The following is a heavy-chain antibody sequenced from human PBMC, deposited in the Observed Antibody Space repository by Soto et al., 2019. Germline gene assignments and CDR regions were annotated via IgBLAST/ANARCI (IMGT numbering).Heavy chain of an antibody. CDR2: INPGNDYT. CDR3: ATGPLYYYDSGDYFPFDY. J-gene: IGHJ4*02. Sequence: ASVKVSFKASGYTFTNYAIHWVRQAPGQRLEWMGWINPGNDYTKYLQRFQGRVTITRDTSARTAYMELSSLRSEDTAVYYCATGPLYYYDSGDYFPFDYWGQGTLVTVSS. V-gene: IGHV1-3*01. D-gene: IGHD3-22*01. CDR1: GYTFTNYA.